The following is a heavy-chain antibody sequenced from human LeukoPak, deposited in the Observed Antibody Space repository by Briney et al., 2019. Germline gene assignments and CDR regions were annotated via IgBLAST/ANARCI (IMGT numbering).Heavy chain of an antibody. J-gene: IGHJ4*02. D-gene: IGHD3-22*01. CDR2: INTDGSST. V-gene: IGHV3-74*01. Sequence: GGSLRLSCAASGFTFSSYWMHWVRHAPGKGLVWVSRINTDGSSTSYADSVKGRFTISRDNAKNSLYLQMNSLRAEDTALYYCAKVGYDSSGYYYIFDYWGQGTLVTVSS. CDR1: GFTFSSYW. CDR3: AKVGYDSSGYYYIFDY.